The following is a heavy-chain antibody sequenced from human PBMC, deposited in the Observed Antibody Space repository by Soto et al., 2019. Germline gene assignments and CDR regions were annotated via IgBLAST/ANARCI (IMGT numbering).Heavy chain of an antibody. J-gene: IGHJ5*02. D-gene: IGHD4-4*01. Sequence: QVQLQESGPGLVKPSETLSLTCTVSGGSVSSGSYYWSWIRQPPGKGLEWIGYIYYSGSTNYNPPLKSRVTISVDTSKNQFSLKLSSVTAADTAVYYCARAYSNYGWFDPWGQGTLVTVSS. CDR3: ARAYSNYGWFDP. CDR1: GGSVSSGSYY. CDR2: IYYSGST. V-gene: IGHV4-61*01.